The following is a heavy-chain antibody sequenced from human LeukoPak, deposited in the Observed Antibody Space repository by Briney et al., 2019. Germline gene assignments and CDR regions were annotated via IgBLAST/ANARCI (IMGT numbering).Heavy chain of an antibody. J-gene: IGHJ4*02. V-gene: IGHV1-2*02. D-gene: IGHD3-10*01. CDR2: INPNSGGT. CDR1: GYTFAGYY. CDR3: ARVYYGSESHIDY. Sequence: ASVKVSCKASGYTFAGYYMHWVRQAPGQGLEWMGWINPNSGGTNYAQKFQGRVTMTRDTSISTAYMELSRLRSDDTAVYYCARVYYGSESHIDYWGQGTLVTVSS.